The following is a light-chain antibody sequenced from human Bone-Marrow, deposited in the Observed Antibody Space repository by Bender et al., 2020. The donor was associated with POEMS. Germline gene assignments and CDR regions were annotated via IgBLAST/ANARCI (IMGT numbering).Light chain of an antibody. Sequence: SYEVTQPPSVSVSPGQTASITCSGDDLGDKYVAWYQQKPGQPPVLVIYQDTKRPSGIPERFSGSNSGNTATLTISGTQAMDEADYYCQAWETYSVIFGGGTKWTVL. CDR1: DLGDKY. J-gene: IGLJ2*01. V-gene: IGLV3-1*01. CDR3: QAWETYSVI. CDR2: QDT.